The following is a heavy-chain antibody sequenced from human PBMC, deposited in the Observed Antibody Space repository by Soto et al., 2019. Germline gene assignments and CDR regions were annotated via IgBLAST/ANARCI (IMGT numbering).Heavy chain of an antibody. V-gene: IGHV3-30*18. CDR1: GFTFSNYG. D-gene: IGHD3-22*01. CDR3: AKVIGMIVVAYPPDH. J-gene: IGHJ4*02. Sequence: QVQLVESGGGVVQPGKSLRLSCAASGFTFSNYGIHWVRQAPGKGLEWVAVISYDGSKIYYADSVKGRLTISRDDSKNAEHLQMNSLRVDDTAVYYCAKVIGMIVVAYPPDHWGQGTLVTVSS. CDR2: ISYDGSKI.